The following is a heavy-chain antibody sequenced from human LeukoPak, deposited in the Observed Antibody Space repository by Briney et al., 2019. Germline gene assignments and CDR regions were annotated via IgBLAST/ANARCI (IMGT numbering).Heavy chain of an antibody. V-gene: IGHV3-13*01. CDR2: IGTAGDT. CDR1: GFTFSNYD. CDR3: AKDQCTNGVCLFDY. D-gene: IGHD2-8*01. J-gene: IGHJ4*02. Sequence: GGSLRLSCAASGFTFSNYDMYWVRQATGKGLEWVSGIGTAGDTYYPDSVKGRFTISRENAKNSFYLQMNSLRAEDTAVYYCAKDQCTNGVCLFDYWGQGTLVTVSS.